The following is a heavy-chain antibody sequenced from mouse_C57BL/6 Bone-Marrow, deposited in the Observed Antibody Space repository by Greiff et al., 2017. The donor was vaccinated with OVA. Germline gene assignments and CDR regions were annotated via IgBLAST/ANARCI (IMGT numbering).Heavy chain of an antibody. CDR1: GFTFSSYT. Sequence: EVKLVESGGGLVKPGGSLKLSCAASGFTFSSYTMSWVRQTPEKRLEWVATISGGGGNTYYPESVKGRFTISRDNAKNTLYLQMSSPRSEDTALYYCARHEDMRDYYGSSPAWFAYWGQGTLVTVSA. CDR2: ISGGGGNT. D-gene: IGHD1-1*01. CDR3: ARHEDMRDYYGSSPAWFAY. V-gene: IGHV5-9*01. J-gene: IGHJ3*01.